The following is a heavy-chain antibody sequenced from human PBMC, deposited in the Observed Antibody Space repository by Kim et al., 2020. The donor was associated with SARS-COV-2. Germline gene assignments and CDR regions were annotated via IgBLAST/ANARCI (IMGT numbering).Heavy chain of an antibody. D-gene: IGHD3-10*01. V-gene: IGHV3-30*04. CDR1: GFTFSSYA. CDR2: ISYDGSNK. CDR3: ARGGGWFGEFDIDY. Sequence: GGSLRLSCAASGFTFSSYAMHWVRQAPGKGLEWVAVISYDGSNKYYADSVKGRFTISRDNSKNTLYLQMNSLRAEDTAVYYCARGGGWFGEFDIDYWGQGTLVTVSS. J-gene: IGHJ4*02.